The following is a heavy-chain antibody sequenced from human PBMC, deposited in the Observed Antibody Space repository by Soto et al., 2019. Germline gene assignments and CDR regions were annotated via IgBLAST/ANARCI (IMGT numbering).Heavy chain of an antibody. CDR2: ISGSGGST. J-gene: IGHJ4*02. CDR3: AKDFRVGSYAYFDY. CDR1: GFTFSSYA. D-gene: IGHD2-15*01. V-gene: IGHV3-23*01. Sequence: LRLSCAASGFTFSSYAMSWVRQAPGKGLEWVSAISGSGGSTYYADSVKGRFTISRDNSKNTLYLQMNSLRAEDTAVYYCAKDFRVGSYAYFDYWGQGTLVTVSS.